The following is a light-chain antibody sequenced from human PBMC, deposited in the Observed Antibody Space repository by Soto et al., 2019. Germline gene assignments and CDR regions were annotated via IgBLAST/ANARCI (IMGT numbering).Light chain of an antibody. J-gene: IGKJ2*01. Sequence: EIVLTQSPGTLSLSPGERAALSCRASQSVSSTSLAWYQQKPGQAPRLLIYDASSRATDIPDRFSGSGSVTDFTLTLSRLEPEDFAVYCCQPSGGSPPKYACGQGTKLEIK. CDR3: QPSGGSPPKYA. CDR2: DAS. V-gene: IGKV3-20*01. CDR1: QSVSSTS.